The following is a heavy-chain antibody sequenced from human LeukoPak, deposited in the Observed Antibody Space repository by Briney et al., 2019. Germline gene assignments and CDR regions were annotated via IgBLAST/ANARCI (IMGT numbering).Heavy chain of an antibody. CDR1: GGSISSYY. CDR3: VREVGATGLFDY. J-gene: IGHJ4*02. D-gene: IGHD1-26*01. CDR2: IYTSGST. V-gene: IGHV4-4*07. Sequence: SETLSLTCSVSGGSISSYYWSWIRQPAGKGLEWIGRIYTSGSTNYNASLKSRVTMSVDTSKNQFSLKLTSVTAADTAVYYCVREVGATGLFDYWGQGTLVTVSS.